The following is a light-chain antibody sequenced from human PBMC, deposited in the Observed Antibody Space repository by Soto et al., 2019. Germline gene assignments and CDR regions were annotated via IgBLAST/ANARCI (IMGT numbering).Light chain of an antibody. V-gene: IGKV1-39*01. Sequence: DIQMTQSPSSLSASVGDRVTITCRPSQTISNYLNWYQQKPGKAPKFLIYAASTLQNVVHSRFSGRTSWADFTLTINGLQPEDGATYYYQQSYSFPYTFGQGTNLEI. J-gene: IGKJ2*01. CDR1: QTISNY. CDR3: QQSYSFPYT. CDR2: AAS.